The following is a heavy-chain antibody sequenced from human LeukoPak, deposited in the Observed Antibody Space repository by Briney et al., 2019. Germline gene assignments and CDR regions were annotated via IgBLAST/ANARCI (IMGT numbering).Heavy chain of an antibody. CDR2: ISSSSSYT. J-gene: IGHJ5*02. CDR3: ARTGGYCSGGSCYPNWFDP. V-gene: IGHV3-11*06. CDR1: GFTFSDYY. D-gene: IGHD2-15*01. Sequence: TAGGPLRLSCAASGFTFSDYYMSWIRQAPGKGLEWVSYISSSSSYTNYADSVKGRFTISRDNAKNSLYLQMNSLRAEDTAVYYCARTGGYCSGGSCYPNWFDPWGQGTLVTVSS.